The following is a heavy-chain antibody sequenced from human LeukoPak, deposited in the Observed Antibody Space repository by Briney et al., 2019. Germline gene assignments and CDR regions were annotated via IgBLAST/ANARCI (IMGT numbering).Heavy chain of an antibody. CDR2: FDREDDDT. J-gene: IGHJ4*02. D-gene: IGHD2-15*01. CDR1: GFTLPELS. CDR3: ARAGGYCGRISCPYYFDY. Sequence: ASVKVSCKVSGFTLPELSMHWVRQAPGKGLEWMGGFDREDDDTIYAQKFQGRVTMTEDTSTDTAYMELSSLRSEDTAVYYCARAGGYCGRISCPYYFDYWGQGSLVAVSS. V-gene: IGHV1-24*01.